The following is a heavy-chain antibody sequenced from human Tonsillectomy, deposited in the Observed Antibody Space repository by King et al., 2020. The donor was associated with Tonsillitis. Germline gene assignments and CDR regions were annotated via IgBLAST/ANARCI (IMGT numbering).Heavy chain of an antibody. CDR1: GYTFTSYG. V-gene: IGHV1-18*04. CDR2: ISAYNGNT. Sequence: VQLVESGAEVKKPGASVKVSCTASGYTFTSYGISWVRQAPGQGLEWMGWISAYNGNTNYAQKLQGRVTMTTDTSTSTAYMELRSLRSDDTAVYYCARVSWYYDSFYYFDYWGQGTLVTVSS. CDR3: ARVSWYYDSFYYFDY. J-gene: IGHJ4*02. D-gene: IGHD3-22*01.